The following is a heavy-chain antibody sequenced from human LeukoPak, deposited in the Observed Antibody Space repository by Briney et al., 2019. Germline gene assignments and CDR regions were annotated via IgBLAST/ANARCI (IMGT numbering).Heavy chain of an antibody. Sequence: SQTLSLTCAISGDSVSSNSAVWNWIRQSPSGGLEWLGRTYYRSKWNNHYAVSVSSRISINPDTSKNPFSLQLDSVTPEDTAVYYCARDGSASFFDYWGQGTLVTVSS. D-gene: IGHD6-19*01. CDR3: ARDGSASFFDY. V-gene: IGHV6-1*01. CDR2: TYYRSKWNN. J-gene: IGHJ4*02. CDR1: GDSVSSNSAV.